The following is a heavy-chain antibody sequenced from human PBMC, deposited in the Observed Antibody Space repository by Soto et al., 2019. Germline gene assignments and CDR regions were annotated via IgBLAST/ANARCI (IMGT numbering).Heavy chain of an antibody. Sequence: SGPTLVNPTQTLTLTCTFSGFSLSGGGVGVGWIRQPPGKALEWVALIYWNEDKRYSPSLKSRLTITKDTSRNQVVLTMTNMDPVDTATYYCAHKTDTVDWFGPWGRGTLVTVSS. J-gene: IGHJ5*02. V-gene: IGHV2-5*01. CDR1: GFSLSGGGVG. CDR3: AHKTDTVDWFGP. CDR2: IYWNEDK. D-gene: IGHD5-18*01.